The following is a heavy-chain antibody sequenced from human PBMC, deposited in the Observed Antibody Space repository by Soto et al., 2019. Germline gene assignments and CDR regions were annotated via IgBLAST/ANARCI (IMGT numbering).Heavy chain of an antibody. V-gene: IGHV1-58*02. J-gene: IGHJ6*02. CDR1: GFTFTSSA. Sequence: GASVKVSCKASGFTFTSSAMQWVRQARGQRLEWIGWIVVGSGNTNYAQKFQERVTITRDMSTSTAYMELSSLRSEDTAVYYCAGIAAAAPSYYYYYYGMDVWGQGTTVTVSS. CDR3: AGIAAAAPSYYYYYYGMDV. CDR2: IVVGSGNT. D-gene: IGHD6-13*01.